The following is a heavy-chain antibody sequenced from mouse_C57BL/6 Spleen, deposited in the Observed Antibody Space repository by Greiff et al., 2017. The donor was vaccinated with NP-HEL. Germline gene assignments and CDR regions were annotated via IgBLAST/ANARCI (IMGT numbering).Heavy chain of an antibody. J-gene: IGHJ4*01. CDR3: ARLSGSSLYAMDY. Sequence: QVQLQQPGAELVKPGASVKLSCKASGSTFTSYWMHWVKQRPGQGLEWIGMIHPNSGSTNYNEKFKSKATLTVDKSSSPAYMQLSSLTSEDSAVYYCARLSGSSLYAMDYWGQGTSVTVSS. D-gene: IGHD1-1*01. CDR2: IHPNSGST. V-gene: IGHV1-64*01. CDR1: GSTFTSYW.